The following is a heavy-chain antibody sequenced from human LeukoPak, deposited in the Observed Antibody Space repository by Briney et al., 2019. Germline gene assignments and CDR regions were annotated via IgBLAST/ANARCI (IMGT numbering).Heavy chain of an antibody. J-gene: IGHJ4*02. CDR3: AKDNPLYGSGSYMGPLDH. D-gene: IGHD3-10*01. V-gene: IGHV3-23*01. CDR2: ISCSGDRT. Sequence: WSLRLSCAGSRLTLSSYGMSGVRQAPGRGVEGVSAISCSGDRTYYAGSVRGRFTISRDSPRHALYLPMNSLRAEDTAVYDCAKDNPLYGSGSYMGPLDHWRQGTLVRVPS. CDR1: RLTLSSYG.